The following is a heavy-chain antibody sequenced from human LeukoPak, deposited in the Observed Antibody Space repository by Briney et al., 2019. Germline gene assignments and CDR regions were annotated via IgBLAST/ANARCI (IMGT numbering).Heavy chain of an antibody. Sequence: PGGSLRLSCAASAFTFSSYAMHWVRQAPGKGLEWVAVISYDGSNKYYADSVKGRFTISRDNSKNTLYLQMNSLRAEDTAVYYCARATRYFEGDYYMDVWGKGTTVTVSS. J-gene: IGHJ6*03. CDR1: AFTFSSYA. CDR3: ARATRYFEGDYYMDV. D-gene: IGHD1-1*01. CDR2: ISYDGSNK. V-gene: IGHV3-30*04.